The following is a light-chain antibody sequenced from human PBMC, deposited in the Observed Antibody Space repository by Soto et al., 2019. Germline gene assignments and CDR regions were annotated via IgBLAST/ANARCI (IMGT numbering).Light chain of an antibody. CDR1: SSNIGAGYD. J-gene: IGLJ3*02. V-gene: IGLV1-40*01. CDR2: DNT. CDR3: QSYDSSLSGWV. Sequence: QSVLTQPPSVSGAPGQRVTISCTGSSSNIGAGYDVHWYQQHPGAAPRLLIFDNTNRPSGVRDRFYGSKSGTSASLAITGLQAEDEADYYCQSYDSSLSGWVFGGGTKLTVL.